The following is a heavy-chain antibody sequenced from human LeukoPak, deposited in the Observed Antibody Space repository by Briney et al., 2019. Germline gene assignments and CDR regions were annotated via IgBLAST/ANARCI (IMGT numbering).Heavy chain of an antibody. J-gene: IGHJ4*02. D-gene: IGHD6-19*01. Sequence: SETLSLTCTVSGGSISSYYWSWIRQPPGKGLEWIGYIYYSGSTNYNPSLKSRVTISVDTSKNQFSLKLSSVTAADTAVYYCARHSSYSSGWFPYFDLWGQGILVTVSS. CDR1: GGSISSYY. CDR2: IYYSGST. CDR3: ARHSSYSSGWFPYFDL. V-gene: IGHV4-59*08.